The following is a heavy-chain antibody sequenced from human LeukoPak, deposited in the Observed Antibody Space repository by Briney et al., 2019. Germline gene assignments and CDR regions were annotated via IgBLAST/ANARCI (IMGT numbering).Heavy chain of an antibody. D-gene: IGHD6-13*01. J-gene: IGHJ4*02. CDR2: IYYSGST. Sequence: ETLSLTCTVSGGSISSYYWSWIRQPPGKGLEWIGYIYYSGSTSYNPSLKSRVTISVDTSKNQFSLKLSSVTAADTAVYYCARVGSSWDFDYWGQGTLVTVSS. V-gene: IGHV4-59*01. CDR1: GGSISSYY. CDR3: ARVGSSWDFDY.